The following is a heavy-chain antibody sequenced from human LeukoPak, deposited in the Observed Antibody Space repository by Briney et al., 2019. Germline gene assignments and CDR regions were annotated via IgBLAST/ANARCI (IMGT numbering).Heavy chain of an antibody. D-gene: IGHD1-14*01. CDR3: ARSNQADDY. V-gene: IGHV3-74*01. J-gene: IGHJ4*02. CDR2: INPGGSSI. Sequence: LPGRSLRLSCAASGFTFSSYWMHWVRQVPGKGLVWVARINPGGSSITYADCVKDRFTISRDNAKNTLYLQMDILRAEDTGVYYCARSNQADDYWGQGTLVTVSS. CDR1: GFTFSSYW.